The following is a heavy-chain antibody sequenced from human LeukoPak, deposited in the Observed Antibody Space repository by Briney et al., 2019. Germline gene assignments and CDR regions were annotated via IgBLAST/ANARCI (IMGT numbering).Heavy chain of an antibody. CDR3: ARQGKTDGSQYFQH. CDR2: IYYSGST. J-gene: IGHJ1*01. Sequence: PETLSLTCTVSGGSISSSDHSWGWIRQPPGKGLEWIGSIYYSGSTYYNPSLKSRVTISVDTSKNQFSLKVNSVTAADTAVYYCARQGKTDGSQYFQHWGQGTLVTVSS. V-gene: IGHV4-39*01. D-gene: IGHD2-15*01. CDR1: GGSISSSDHS.